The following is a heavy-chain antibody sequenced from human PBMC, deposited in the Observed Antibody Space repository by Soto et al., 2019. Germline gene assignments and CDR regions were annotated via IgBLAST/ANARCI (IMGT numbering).Heavy chain of an antibody. J-gene: IGHJ4*02. CDR2: ITTSASTK. CDR1: GFTFSNSE. V-gene: IGHV3-48*03. Sequence: GGSLRLSCAASGFTFSNSEMNWVRQAPGKGLEWVSYITTSASTKSYADSVKGRFTISRDNAKNSLYLHMNSLRVEDTAVYYCARDSPYSSGSFDYWGQGTLVPVSS. D-gene: IGHD3-22*01. CDR3: ARDSPYSSGSFDY.